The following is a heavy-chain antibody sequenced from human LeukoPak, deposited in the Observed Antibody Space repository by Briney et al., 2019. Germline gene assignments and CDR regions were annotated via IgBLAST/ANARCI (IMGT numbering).Heavy chain of an antibody. CDR1: GYTFTGYY. V-gene: IGHV1-2*02. CDR3: ARGERACRYSYGFHNFDY. D-gene: IGHD5-18*01. J-gene: IGHJ4*02. CDR2: INPNSGAT. Sequence: ASVKVSCKVSGYTFTGYYTHSVPQAPGQGLGWMGWINPNSGATNYAQQFQGRVTKTSDTPISTAYMELSRLRSDDTAVYYCARGERACRYSYGFHNFDYWGQGALVTVSS.